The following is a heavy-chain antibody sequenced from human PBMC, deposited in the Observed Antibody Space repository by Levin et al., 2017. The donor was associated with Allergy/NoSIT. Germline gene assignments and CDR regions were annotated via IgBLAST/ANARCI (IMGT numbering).Heavy chain of an antibody. CDR1: GFTFSSYG. CDR3: AKALTHYADAFDI. V-gene: IGHV3-30*18. CDR2: ISYDGSIK. Sequence: SGGSLRLSCAASGFTFSSYGMHWVRQAPGKGLEWVAVISYDGSIKYFADSVKGRFTISRDNSKNTLYLQVNSLRAEDTAVYYCAKALTHYADAFDIWGQGTMVTVSS. D-gene: IGHD3-16*01. J-gene: IGHJ3*02.